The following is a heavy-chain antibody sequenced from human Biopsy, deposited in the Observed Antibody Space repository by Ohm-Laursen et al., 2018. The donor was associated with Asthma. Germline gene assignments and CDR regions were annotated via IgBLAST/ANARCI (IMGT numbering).Heavy chain of an antibody. J-gene: IGHJ6*02. V-gene: IGHV1-69*13. CDR1: GGTFSNFA. CDR2: IMTVFGTT. Sequence: ASVKVSCKAPGGTFSNFAISWVRQAPGQGLEWLGGIMTVFGTTNYAKKFQGRVTITADESTSTAYMEVTSLRSEDTAIYYCAKCQVGYSSGWSLLLKKIYYSGMDVWGQGTAVTVSS. CDR3: AKCQVGYSSGWSLLLKKIYYSGMDV. D-gene: IGHD6-19*01.